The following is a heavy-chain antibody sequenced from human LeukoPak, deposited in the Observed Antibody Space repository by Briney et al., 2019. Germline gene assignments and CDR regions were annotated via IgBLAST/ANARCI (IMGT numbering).Heavy chain of an antibody. CDR1: GYTFTSYA. D-gene: IGHD3-10*01. CDR3: ARSRDRGVDKQQPHYYYGMDV. J-gene: IGHJ6*04. V-gene: IGHV1-3*01. Sequence: ASVKVSCKAPGYTFTSYAMHWVRQAPGQRLEWMGWINAGNGNTKYSQKFQGRVTITRDTSASTAYMELSSLRSEDTAVYYCARSRDRGVDKQQPHYYYGMDVWGKGTTVTVSS. CDR2: INAGNGNT.